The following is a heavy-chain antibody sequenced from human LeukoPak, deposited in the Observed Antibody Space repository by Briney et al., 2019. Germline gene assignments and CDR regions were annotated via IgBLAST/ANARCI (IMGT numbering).Heavy chain of an antibody. CDR3: ASYGDEYYFDY. V-gene: IGHV1-8*03. Sequence: ASVKVSCKASGYTFTSYDINWVRQATGQGLEWMGWMNPNSGNTGYAQKSQGRVTITRNTSISTAYMELGSLRSEDTAVYYCASYGDEYYFDYWGQGTLVTVSS. CDR1: GYTFTSYD. CDR2: MNPNSGNT. D-gene: IGHD4-17*01. J-gene: IGHJ4*02.